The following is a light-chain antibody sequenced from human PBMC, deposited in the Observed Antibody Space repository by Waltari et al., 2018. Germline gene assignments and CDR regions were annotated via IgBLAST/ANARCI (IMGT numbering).Light chain of an antibody. CDR2: GAS. Sequence: EIVMTQSPATLSVSPGERATLSCRASQSVSRSLAWYQQKAGQAPRLLLYGASTRATGISARFSGSGYGTEFTLTISSLQSEDFAVYYCQQYNDWWTFGPGTKVEIK. CDR1: QSVSRS. V-gene: IGKV3-15*01. J-gene: IGKJ1*01. CDR3: QQYNDWWT.